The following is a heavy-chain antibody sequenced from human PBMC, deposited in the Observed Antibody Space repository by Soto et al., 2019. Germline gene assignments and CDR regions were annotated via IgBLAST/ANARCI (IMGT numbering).Heavy chain of an antibody. Sequence: SETLSLTCTVSGGSISSGDYYWSWIRQPPGKGLEWIGYIYYSGSTYYNPSLKSRVTISVDTSRNQFSLKLSSVTAADTAVYYCARTHLELSSSGPGNWFDPWGQGTLVTVSS. V-gene: IGHV4-30-4*01. CDR1: GGSISSGDYY. CDR3: ARTHLELSSSGPGNWFDP. J-gene: IGHJ5*02. D-gene: IGHD6-6*01. CDR2: IYYSGST.